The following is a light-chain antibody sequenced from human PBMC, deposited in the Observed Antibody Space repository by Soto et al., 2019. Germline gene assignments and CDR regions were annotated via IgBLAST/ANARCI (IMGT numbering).Light chain of an antibody. Sequence: DILMTQSPSTLSASVGDRVTVTCRASQSISHWLAWYQQKPGRAPTLLIYDASKLEGGVPTRFSGSVSGTEFTLTINSLQPDDTATYYCQQYSRYPWTFGQGTKVEIK. J-gene: IGKJ1*01. V-gene: IGKV1-5*01. CDR1: QSISHW. CDR2: DAS. CDR3: QQYSRYPWT.